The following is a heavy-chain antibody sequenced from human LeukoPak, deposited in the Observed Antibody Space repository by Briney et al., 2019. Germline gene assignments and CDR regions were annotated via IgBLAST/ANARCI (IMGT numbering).Heavy chain of an antibody. D-gene: IGHD3-22*01. V-gene: IGHV1-69*05. J-gene: IGHJ3*02. Sequence: SSVKVSCKASGGTFSSYAISWVRQAPGQGLEWMGRIIPIFGTANYAQKFQGRVTTTTDESTSTAYMELSSLRSEDTAVYYCARALPEGYYDSSGYYFAFDIWGQGTMVTVSS. CDR1: GGTFSSYA. CDR2: IIPIFGTA. CDR3: ARALPEGYYDSSGYYFAFDI.